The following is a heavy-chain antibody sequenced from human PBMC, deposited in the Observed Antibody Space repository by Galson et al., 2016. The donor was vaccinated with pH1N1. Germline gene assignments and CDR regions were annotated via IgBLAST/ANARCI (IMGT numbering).Heavy chain of an antibody. J-gene: IGHJ4*02. CDR1: GFTFSDYW. D-gene: IGHD6-13*01. CDR2: MKQDGSQS. Sequence: SLRLSCAASGFTFSDYWMHWARQAPGKGLEWVANMKQDGSQSYYLDSVKGRFTISRDNAKNSLYLQMNSLTAKDSALYYCVRAIGAAGAHWGQGTLVTVSS. CDR3: VRAIGAAGAH. V-gene: IGHV3-7*01.